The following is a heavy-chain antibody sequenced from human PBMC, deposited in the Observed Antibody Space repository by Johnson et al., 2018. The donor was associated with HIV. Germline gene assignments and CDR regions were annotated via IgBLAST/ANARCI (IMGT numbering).Heavy chain of an antibody. CDR3: ARDPRGLGVGPGEAFDI. D-gene: IGHD2-15*01. V-gene: IGHV3-30-3*01. Sequence: QVQLVESGGGVVQPGRSLRLSCAASGFTFSNYAMHWVRQAPGKGLEWVAVISYDGSNKYYADSVKGRFTISRDNSKNTLYLQMNSLRAEDQAVYYCARDPRGLGVGPGEAFDIWGQGTMVTVSS. CDR2: ISYDGSNK. J-gene: IGHJ3*02. CDR1: GFTFSNYA.